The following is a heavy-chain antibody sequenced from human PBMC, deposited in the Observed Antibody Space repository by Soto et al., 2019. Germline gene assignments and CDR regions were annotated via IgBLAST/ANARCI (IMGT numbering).Heavy chain of an antibody. CDR2: THYSGTT. CDR1: GGSMRNYF. J-gene: IGHJ4*02. V-gene: IGHV4-59*01. Sequence: PSETLSLTCTLSGGSMRNYFWTWIRQPPGKGLEWIGYTHYSGTTSFFPSYNPSLRSRVTISEDTSKNQFSLKLLSVTTADTAVYFCAAGEASSRNLAPYYLDFWGQGTLVTVSS. D-gene: IGHD6-13*01. CDR3: AAGEASSRNLAPYYLDF.